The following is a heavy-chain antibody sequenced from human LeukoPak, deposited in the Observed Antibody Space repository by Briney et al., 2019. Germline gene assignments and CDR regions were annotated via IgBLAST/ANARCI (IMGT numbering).Heavy chain of an antibody. V-gene: IGHV3-48*03. Sequence: GGSLRLSCAASGFTFSSYEMNWVRQAPGKGLEWVSYISSSGSTIYYADSVKGRFTISRDNAKNSLYLQMNSLRAEDTAVYYCAREDGDYPYFDYWGQGTLVTVSS. CDR2: ISSSGSTI. J-gene: IGHJ4*02. CDR1: GFTFSSYE. D-gene: IGHD4-17*01. CDR3: AREDGDYPYFDY.